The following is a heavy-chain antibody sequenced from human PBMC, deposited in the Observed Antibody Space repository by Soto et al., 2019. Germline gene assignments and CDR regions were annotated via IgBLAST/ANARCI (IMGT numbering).Heavy chain of an antibody. CDR3: ARTRRWLQLHPFDY. D-gene: IGHD5-12*01. CDR2: IIPIFGTA. J-gene: IGHJ4*02. Sequence: SVKVSCKASGGTFSSYAISWARQAPGQGLEWMGGIIPIFGTANYAQKFQGRVTITADKSTSTAYMELSSLRSEDTAVYYCARTRRWLQLHPFDYWGQGTLVTVSS. CDR1: GGTFSSYA. V-gene: IGHV1-69*06.